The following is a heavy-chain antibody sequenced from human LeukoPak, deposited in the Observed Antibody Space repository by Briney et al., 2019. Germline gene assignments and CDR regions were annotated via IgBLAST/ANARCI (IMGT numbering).Heavy chain of an antibody. CDR2: IYYSGST. CDR1: GGSFSGYY. J-gene: IGHJ6*03. V-gene: IGHV4-59*01. CDR3: AREKENYMDV. Sequence: PSETLSLTCVVNGGSFSGYYWSWIRQPPGKGLEWIGYIYYSGSTNYNPSLKSRVTISVDTSKNQFPLKLSSVTAADTAVYYCAREKENYMDVWGKGTTVTVSS.